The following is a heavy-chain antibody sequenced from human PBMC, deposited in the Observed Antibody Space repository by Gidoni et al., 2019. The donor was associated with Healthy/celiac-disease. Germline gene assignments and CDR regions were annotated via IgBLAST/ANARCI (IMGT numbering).Heavy chain of an antibody. CDR2: ISYDGSNK. Sequence: QVQLVESGGGVVQPGRSLRLSCAASGFTFSRYAMHWVRQAPGKGLEWVAVISYDGSNKYYADSVKGRFTISRDNSKNTLYLQMNSLRAEDTAVYYCARDPSVDTYYWYFDLWGRGTLVTVSS. J-gene: IGHJ2*01. D-gene: IGHD5-18*01. V-gene: IGHV3-30-3*01. CDR1: GFTFSRYA. CDR3: ARDPSVDTYYWYFDL.